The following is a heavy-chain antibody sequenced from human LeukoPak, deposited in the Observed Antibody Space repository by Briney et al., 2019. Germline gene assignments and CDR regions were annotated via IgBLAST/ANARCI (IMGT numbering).Heavy chain of an antibody. CDR1: GGSISSGSYY. CDR2: IYTSGST. D-gene: IGHD3-3*01. J-gene: IGHJ6*03. Sequence: SETLSLTCTVSGGSISSGSYYWSWIRQPAGKGLEWIGRIYTSGSTNYNPSLKSRVTISVDTSKNQFSLKLSSVTAADTAVYYCARDGIRNDFWSGYIPASMDVWGKGTTVTVSS. V-gene: IGHV4-61*02. CDR3: ARDGIRNDFWSGYIPASMDV.